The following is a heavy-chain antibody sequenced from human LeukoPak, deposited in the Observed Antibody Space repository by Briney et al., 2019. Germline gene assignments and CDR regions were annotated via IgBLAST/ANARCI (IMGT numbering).Heavy chain of an antibody. V-gene: IGHV3-11*01. Sequence: GGSLRLSCAASGVSFSDYYMSWVRQAPGKGLEWVSYLDPSGSPMYYADSVKGRFTISRDNAEKSLYLQMNSLRDDDTAVYYCARGHWQIEVWGQGTQVTVSS. CDR2: LDPSGSPM. J-gene: IGHJ4*02. CDR1: GVSFSDYY. CDR3: ARGHWQIEV. D-gene: IGHD2/OR15-2a*01.